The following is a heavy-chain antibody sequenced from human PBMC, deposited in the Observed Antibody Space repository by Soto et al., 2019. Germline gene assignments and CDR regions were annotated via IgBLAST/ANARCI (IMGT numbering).Heavy chain of an antibody. J-gene: IGHJ4*02. CDR1: GGSISSYY. CDR2: IYYSGST. D-gene: IGHD3-9*01. V-gene: IGHV4-59*12. CDR3: ARGDPGDILTGYYFDY. Sequence: SETLSLTCTVSGGSISSYYWSWIRQPPGKGLEWIGYIYYSGSTYYNPSLKSRVTISVDRSKNQFSLKLSSVTAADTAVYYCARGDPGDILTGYYFDYWGQGTLVTVSS.